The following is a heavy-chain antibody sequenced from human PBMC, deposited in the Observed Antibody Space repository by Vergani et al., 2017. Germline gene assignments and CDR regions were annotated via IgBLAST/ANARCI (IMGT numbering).Heavy chain of an antibody. CDR2: IYYSGST. CDR3: ARGGGMATTLTYFDY. V-gene: IGHV4-59*01. D-gene: IGHD5-24*01. CDR1: GRSISSYY. Sequence: QVQLQESGPGLVKPSETLSLTCTVSGRSISSYYWSWIRQPPGKGLEWIGYIYYSGSTNYNPSLKSRVTISVDTSKNQFSLKLSSVTAADTAVYYCARGGGMATTLTYFDYWGQGTLVAVSS. J-gene: IGHJ4*02.